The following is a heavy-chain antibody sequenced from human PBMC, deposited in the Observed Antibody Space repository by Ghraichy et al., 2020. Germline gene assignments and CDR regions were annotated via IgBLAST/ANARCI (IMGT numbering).Heavy chain of an antibody. CDR2: ISYDGSNK. V-gene: IGHV3-30*18. CDR3: AKTEDRGGMDV. J-gene: IGHJ6*03. D-gene: IGHD3-16*01. Sequence: GGSLRLSCAASGFTFSSYGMHWVRQAPGKGLEWVAVISYDGSNKYYADSVKGRFTISRDNSKNTLYLQMNSLRAEDTAGYYCAKTEDRGGMDVWGKGTTVTVSS. CDR1: GFTFSSYG.